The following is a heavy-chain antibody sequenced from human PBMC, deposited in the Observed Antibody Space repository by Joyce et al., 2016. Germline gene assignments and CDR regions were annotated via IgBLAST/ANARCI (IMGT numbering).Heavy chain of an antibody. CDR1: GFIFSGFW. CDR3: GRGNYYAMDV. V-gene: IGHV3-74*03. Sequence: EVQLVESGGGLIQPGGSLGLSCAASGFIFSGFWMHWIRQAPGKGLVWVSTMTSDARDTTYVDSVKGRFTISRDNAKNILYLQMNNLGAEDTAVYYCGRGNYYAMDVWGQGTTVTVSS. CDR2: MTSDARDT. J-gene: IGHJ6*02.